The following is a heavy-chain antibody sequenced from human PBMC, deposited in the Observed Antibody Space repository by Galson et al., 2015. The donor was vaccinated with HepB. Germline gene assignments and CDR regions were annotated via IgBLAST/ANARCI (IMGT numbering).Heavy chain of an antibody. D-gene: IGHD3-22*01. CDR3: ARDSFDRSGHYRPFDY. J-gene: IGHJ4*02. V-gene: IGHV3-66*01. CDR1: GFNVSYTY. CDR2: IYSGGTT. Sequence: SLRLSCAASGFNVSYTYMSWVRQAPGRGLEWVSFIYSGGTTYSTDSVKGRFIISRDSSKNTLYLQMNSLRAEDTAVYYCARDSFDRSGHYRPFDYWGQGTLVTVSS.